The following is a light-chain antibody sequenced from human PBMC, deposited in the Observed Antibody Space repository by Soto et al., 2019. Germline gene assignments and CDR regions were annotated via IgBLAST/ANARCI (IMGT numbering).Light chain of an antibody. Sequence: VCTQSPGTLSLSPGERATLSCRARQTARTNYLAWYQQRPGQAPRLLIYEASGRATGIPDRFSGGGSGTDFTLTISRLEPEDFAVYYCQQFSSYPLTFGGGTKVDIK. V-gene: IGKV3-20*01. J-gene: IGKJ4*01. CDR2: EAS. CDR3: QQFSSYPLT. CDR1: QTARTNY.